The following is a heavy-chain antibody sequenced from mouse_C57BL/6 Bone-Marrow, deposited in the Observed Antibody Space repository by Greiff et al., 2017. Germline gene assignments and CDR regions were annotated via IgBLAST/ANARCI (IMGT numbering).Heavy chain of an antibody. Sequence: QVQLQQPGAELVRPGSSVKLSCKASGYTFTSYWMHWVKQRPIQGLEWIGNIDPSDSETHYNQKFKDKATLTVDKSSSTAYMQLSSLTSEDSAVYYCARGLPKIYFDYWGQGTTLTVSS. J-gene: IGHJ2*01. V-gene: IGHV1-52*01. CDR2: IDPSDSET. CDR3: ARGLPKIYFDY. D-gene: IGHD2-2*01. CDR1: GYTFTSYW.